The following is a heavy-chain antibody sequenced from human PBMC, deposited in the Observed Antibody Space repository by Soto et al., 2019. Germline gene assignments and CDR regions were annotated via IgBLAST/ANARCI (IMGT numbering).Heavy chain of an antibody. CDR1: GGSISSGDSY. V-gene: IGHV4-30-4*02. Sequence: PSETLSLTCTVSGGSISSGDSYWSWIRQPPGKGLEWIGYIYYSGSTYYNPSLKSRVTMSVDTSKNQFSLKLSSVTAADTAVYYCAVGTGYSSGWYAFWGQGTLVTVSS. CDR3: AVGTGYSSGWYAF. J-gene: IGHJ5*01. D-gene: IGHD6-19*01. CDR2: IYYSGST.